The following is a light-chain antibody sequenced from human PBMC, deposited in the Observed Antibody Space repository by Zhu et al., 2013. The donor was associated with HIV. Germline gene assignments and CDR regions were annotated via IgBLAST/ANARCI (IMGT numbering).Light chain of an antibody. Sequence: EIVVTQSPATLSVSPGERVTISCRTSESVSRALAWYHQAPGQGPRLLIHGATTRATGVPARFTGSWSGTDFTLTITSLESEDLGSYYCLQYSNWPPWTFGRGTKVEIK. CDR2: GAT. V-gene: IGKV3-15*01. CDR1: ESVSRA. J-gene: IGKJ1*01. CDR3: LQYSNWPPWT.